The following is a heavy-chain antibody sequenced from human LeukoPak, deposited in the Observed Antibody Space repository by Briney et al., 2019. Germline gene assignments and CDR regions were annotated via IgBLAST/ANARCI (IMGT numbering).Heavy chain of an antibody. V-gene: IGHV3-53*04. J-gene: IGHJ6*02. CDR2: IYSGGST. Sequence: GGSLRLSCAASGFTVSSNYMSWVRQAPGKGLEWVSVIYSGGSTYHAYSVKGRFTISRHNSKNTLYLQMNSLRAEDTAVYYCARVSSSGNSYYYYYGMDVWGQGTTVTVSS. D-gene: IGHD3-22*01. CDR1: GFTVSSNY. CDR3: ARVSSSGNSYYYYYGMDV.